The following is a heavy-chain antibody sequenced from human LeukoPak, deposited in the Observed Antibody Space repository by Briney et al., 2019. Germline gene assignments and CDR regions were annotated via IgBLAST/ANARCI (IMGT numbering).Heavy chain of an antibody. D-gene: IGHD4-17*01. Sequence: GGSLRLSCAASGFTFSAYAMHWVRQAPGKGLEWVAFIRYDGTHAYYADSVKGRLTISRDNSKNTLYLQMNSLRAEDTAVYYCAKDGDYGDYGYYFDYWGQGSLVTVSS. J-gene: IGHJ4*02. CDR3: AKDGDYGDYGYYFDY. CDR1: GFTFSAYA. CDR2: IRYDGTHA. V-gene: IGHV3-30*02.